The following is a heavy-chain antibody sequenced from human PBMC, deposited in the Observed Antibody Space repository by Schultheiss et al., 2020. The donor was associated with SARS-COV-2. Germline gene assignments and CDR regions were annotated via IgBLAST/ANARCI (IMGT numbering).Heavy chain of an antibody. Sequence: ASVKVSCKASGYTFTGYYMHWVRQAPGQGLEWMGWINPNSGGTNYAQKLQGRVTMTTDTSTSTAYMELSRLRSDDTAVYYCARWAWNGAGDYWGQGTLVTVSS. J-gene: IGHJ4*02. CDR2: INPNSGGT. D-gene: IGHD1-1*01. V-gene: IGHV1-2*02. CDR3: ARWAWNGAGDY. CDR1: GYTFTGYY.